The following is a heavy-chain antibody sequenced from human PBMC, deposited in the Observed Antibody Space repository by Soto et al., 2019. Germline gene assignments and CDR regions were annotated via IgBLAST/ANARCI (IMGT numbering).Heavy chain of an antibody. V-gene: IGHV1-69*13. Sequence: SVKVSCKASGGTFGSYASSWVRQAPGQGLEWMGGIIPIFGTANYAQKFQGRVTITADESTSTAYMELSSLRSEDTAVYYCARAVGYYSYPPSWRYYYATDVWGQGTTVTVSS. J-gene: IGHJ6*02. CDR2: IIPIFGTA. CDR3: ARAVGYYSYPPSWRYYYATDV. CDR1: GGTFGSYA. D-gene: IGHD1-26*01.